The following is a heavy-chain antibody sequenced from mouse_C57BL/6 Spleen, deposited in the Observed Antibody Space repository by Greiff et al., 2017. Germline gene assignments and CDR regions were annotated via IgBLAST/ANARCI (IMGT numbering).Heavy chain of an antibody. D-gene: IGHD4-1*01. CDR1: GFTFSDYY. Sequence: EVQRVESEGGLVQPGSSMKLSCTASGFTFSDYYMAWVRQVPEKGLEWVANINYDGSSTYYLDSLKSRFIISRDNAKNILYLQMSSLKSEDTATYDCARGETGTYYYAMDYWGQGTSVTVSS. CDR3: ARGETGTYYYAMDY. V-gene: IGHV5-16*01. CDR2: INYDGSST. J-gene: IGHJ4*01.